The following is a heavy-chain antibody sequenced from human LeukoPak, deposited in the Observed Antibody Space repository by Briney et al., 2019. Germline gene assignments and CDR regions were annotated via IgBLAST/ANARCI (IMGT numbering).Heavy chain of an antibody. CDR3: ARDVHGDYASGWFDP. CDR1: GGTFNNSA. CDR2: IMPLFGTA. J-gene: IGHJ5*02. Sequence: SVKVSCKTSGGTFNNSAISWVRQAPGQGLEWLGGIMPLFGTAGYAQKFQGRVTITKDESTRTVYLELTSLTSDDTAVYYCARDVHGDYASGWFDPWGQGTLVSVSS. V-gene: IGHV1-69*05. D-gene: IGHD4-17*01.